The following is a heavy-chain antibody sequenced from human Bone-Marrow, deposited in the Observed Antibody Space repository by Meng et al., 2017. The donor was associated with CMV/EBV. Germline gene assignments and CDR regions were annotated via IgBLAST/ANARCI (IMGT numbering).Heavy chain of an antibody. CDR3: AREDSGSYYVRDY. J-gene: IGHJ4*02. Sequence: GGSLRLSCAASGFTFSSYGMHWVRQAPGKGLEWVAFIRYDGSNKYYADSVKGRFTISRDNSKNTLYLQMNSLRAEDTAVYYCAREDSGSYYVRDYWGQGTLVTVSS. CDR2: IRYDGSNK. D-gene: IGHD1-26*01. V-gene: IGHV3-30*02. CDR1: GFTFSSYG.